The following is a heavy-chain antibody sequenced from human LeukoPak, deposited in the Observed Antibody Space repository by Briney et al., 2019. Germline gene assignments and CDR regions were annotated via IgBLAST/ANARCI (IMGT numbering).Heavy chain of an antibody. D-gene: IGHD3-10*01. Sequence: PSETLSLTCAVYGGSFSGYYWSWIRQPPGKGLEWIGEINHSGSTNYNPSLKSRVTISVDTSKNQFSLKLSSVTAADTAVYYCARHGDLWFGELPLFDPWGQGTLVTVSS. CDR1: GGSFSGYY. CDR3: ARHGDLWFGELPLFDP. CDR2: INHSGST. V-gene: IGHV4-34*01. J-gene: IGHJ5*02.